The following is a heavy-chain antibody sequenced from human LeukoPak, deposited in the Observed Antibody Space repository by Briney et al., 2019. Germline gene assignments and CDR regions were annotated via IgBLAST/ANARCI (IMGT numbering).Heavy chain of an antibody. CDR3: ATRKLGNDY. V-gene: IGHV4-59*02. CDR2: IYYTET. D-gene: IGHD7-27*01. J-gene: IGHJ4*02. Sequence: SETLSLTCTVSGGSVSNYHWSWIRQSPGKGLEWIGYIYYTETSYNPSLKSRVTISADTSKNQFSLKLYSVTAADTAVYYCATRKLGNDYWGQGTLVTVSS. CDR1: GGSVSNYH.